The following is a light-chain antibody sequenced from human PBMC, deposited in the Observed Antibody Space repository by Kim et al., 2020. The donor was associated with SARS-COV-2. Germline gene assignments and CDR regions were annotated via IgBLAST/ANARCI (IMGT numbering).Light chain of an antibody. CDR3: QSYDSSLSALYV. CDR1: SSNIGAGYD. V-gene: IGLV1-40*01. Sequence: QSVLTQPPSVSGAPGQRVTISCTGSSSNIGAGYDVHWYRQLPGTAPKLLIYGNSNRPSGVPDRFSGSKSGTSASLAITGLQAEDEADYYCQSYDSSLSALYVFGTGTRSPS. CDR2: GNS. J-gene: IGLJ1*01.